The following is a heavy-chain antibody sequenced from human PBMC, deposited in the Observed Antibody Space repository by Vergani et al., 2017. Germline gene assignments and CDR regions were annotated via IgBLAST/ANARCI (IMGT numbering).Heavy chain of an antibody. CDR2: ISAYNGNT. CDR3: SRCGNSGSYGDLDY. V-gene: IGHV1-18*04. CDR1: GYTFTSYY. D-gene: IGHD1-26*01. J-gene: IGHJ4*02. Sequence: QVQLVQSGAEVKKPGASVKVSCKASGYTFTSYYMHWVRQAPGQGLEWMGWISAYNGNTNYAQKLQGRVTMTTDTSTSTAYMELRSLSSDDTAVYYCSRCGNSGSYGDLDYWGQGTLVTVSS.